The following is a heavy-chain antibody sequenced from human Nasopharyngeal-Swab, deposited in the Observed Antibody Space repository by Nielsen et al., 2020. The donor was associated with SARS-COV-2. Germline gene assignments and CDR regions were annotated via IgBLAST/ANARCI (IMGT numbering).Heavy chain of an antibody. CDR2: IWYDGSNK. V-gene: IGHV3-33*01. D-gene: IGHD6-19*01. J-gene: IGHJ6*02. CDR3: ARDEAVAQLSYYGMDV. CDR1: GFTFSSYG. Sequence: GGSLRPSCAASGFTFSSYGMHWVRQAPGKGLEWVAVIWYDGSNKYYADSVKGRFTIPRDNSKNTLYLQMNSLRAEDTAVYYCARDEAVAQLSYYGMDVWGQGTTVTVSS.